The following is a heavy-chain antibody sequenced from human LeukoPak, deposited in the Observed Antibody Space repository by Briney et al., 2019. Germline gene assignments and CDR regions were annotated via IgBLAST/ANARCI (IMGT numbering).Heavy chain of an antibody. Sequence: SETLSLTCTVSGGSISSYYWSWIRQPPGKGLEWIGYIYYSGSTNYNPSLKSRVTISVDTSKNQFSLKLSSVTAADTAVYYCARTSVGYCSGGSCFRWFDPWGQGTPVTVSS. CDR1: GGSISSYY. J-gene: IGHJ5*02. CDR3: ARTSVGYCSGGSCFRWFDP. D-gene: IGHD2-15*01. V-gene: IGHV4-59*08. CDR2: IYYSGST.